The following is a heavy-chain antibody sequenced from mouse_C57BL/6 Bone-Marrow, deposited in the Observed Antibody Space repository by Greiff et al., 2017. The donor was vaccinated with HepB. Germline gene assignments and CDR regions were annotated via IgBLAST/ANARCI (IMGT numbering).Heavy chain of an antibody. J-gene: IGHJ3*01. CDR1: GYTFTEYT. CDR3: ARHEEEVIYYYGSSYGAWFAY. V-gene: IGHV1-62-2*01. D-gene: IGHD1-1*01. Sequence: QVQLKQSGAELVKPGASVKLSCKASGYTFTEYTIHWVKQRSGQGLEWIGWFYPGSGSIKYNEKFKDKATLTADKSSSTVYMELSRLTSEDSAVYFCARHEEEVIYYYGSSYGAWFAYWGQGTLVTVSA. CDR2: FYPGSGSI.